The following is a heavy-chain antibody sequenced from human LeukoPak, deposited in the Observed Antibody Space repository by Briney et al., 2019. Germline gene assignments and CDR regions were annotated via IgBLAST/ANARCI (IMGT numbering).Heavy chain of an antibody. CDR1: GFTFNMYW. CDR3: ARLISSDRQTRFDF. J-gene: IGHJ4*02. Sequence: GGSLRLSCAASGFTFNMYWMTWVRQAPGKGMEWVATIKTDGSQQSYADSVKGRFTVSRENAQNSLYLQMHSLRAEDTAFYYCARLISSDRQTRFDFWGQGTLVTVSS. V-gene: IGHV3-7*01. CDR2: IKTDGSQQ. D-gene: IGHD6-19*01.